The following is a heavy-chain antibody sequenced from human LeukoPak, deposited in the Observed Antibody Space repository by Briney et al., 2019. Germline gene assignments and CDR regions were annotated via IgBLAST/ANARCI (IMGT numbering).Heavy chain of an antibody. D-gene: IGHD3-22*01. CDR2: INAGNGNT. J-gene: IGHJ4*02. CDR1: EYTFTTYA. Sequence: ASVKVSCKAYEYTFTTYAMHWVRQAPGQRLEWMGWINAGNGNTKYSQKFQGRVTITRDTSASTAYMELSSLRSEDTAVYYCARGGDSSGYSEDYFDYWGQGTLVTVSS. CDR3: ARGGDSSGYSEDYFDY. V-gene: IGHV1-3*01.